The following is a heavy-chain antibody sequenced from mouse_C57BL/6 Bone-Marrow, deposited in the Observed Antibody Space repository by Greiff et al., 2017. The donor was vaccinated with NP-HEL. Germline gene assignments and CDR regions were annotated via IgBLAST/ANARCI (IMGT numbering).Heavy chain of an antibody. CDR1: GYTFTSYN. CDR3: ARSTTEERYFDV. CDR2: IYPGNGDT. J-gene: IGHJ1*03. Sequence: QVQLKESGAELVRPGASVKMSCKASGYTFTSYNMHWVKQTPRQGLEWIGAIYPGNGDTSYNQKFKGKATLTVDKSSSTAYMQLSSLTSEDSAVYFCARSTTEERYFDVWGTGTTGTVSS. D-gene: IGHD1-1*01. V-gene: IGHV1-12*01.